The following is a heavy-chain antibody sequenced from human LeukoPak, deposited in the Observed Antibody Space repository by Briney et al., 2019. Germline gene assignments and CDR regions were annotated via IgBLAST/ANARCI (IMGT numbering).Heavy chain of an antibody. CDR3: ARDRSDYFDY. CDR2: ISSSSSYI. CDR1: GFTFSSYS. V-gene: IGHV3-21*01. Sequence: GGSLRLSSAASGFTFSSYSMKWVRQAPGKGLEWVSSISSSSSYIYYADSVKGRFTISRDNAENSLYLQMNSLRAEDTAVYYCARDRSDYFDYWGQGTLVTVSS. J-gene: IGHJ4*02.